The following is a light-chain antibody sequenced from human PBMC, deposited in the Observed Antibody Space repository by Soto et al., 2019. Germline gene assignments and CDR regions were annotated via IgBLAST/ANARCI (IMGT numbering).Light chain of an antibody. CDR2: GAS. CDR1: QSINSSY. CDR3: QQYGGSPPYT. J-gene: IGKJ2*01. Sequence: VLTQSPGPLSLSPGERATISCRASQSINSSYLAWYQHKPGQAPRLLFYGASSRATGSPHRFSGSASGTDFTLTISRLEPEDCGVYYCQQYGGSPPYTFGQGTRLEIK. V-gene: IGKV3-20*01.